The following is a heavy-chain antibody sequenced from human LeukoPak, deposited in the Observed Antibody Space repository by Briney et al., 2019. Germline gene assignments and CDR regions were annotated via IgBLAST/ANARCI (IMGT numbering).Heavy chain of an antibody. CDR1: GFTFSSYG. V-gene: IGHV3-23*01. Sequence: PGGSLRLSCAASGFTFSSYGMSWVRQAPGKGLEWVSAISGSGGSTYYADSVKGRSTISRDNSKNTLYLQMNSLRAEDTAVYYCAKFVSSGYYGPSHIAFDIWGQGTMVTVSS. D-gene: IGHD3-22*01. CDR3: AKFVSSGYYGPSHIAFDI. J-gene: IGHJ3*02. CDR2: ISGSGGST.